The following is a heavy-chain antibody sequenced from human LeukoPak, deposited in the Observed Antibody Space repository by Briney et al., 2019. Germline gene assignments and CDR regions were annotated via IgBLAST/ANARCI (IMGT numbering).Heavy chain of an antibody. CDR2: ISFDGGDK. Sequence: GGSLRLSCVASGIGFSGHAMHWVRQAPDKGLEWAAVISFDGGDKDYSDSVKGRFTVSRDNSKNTVYLQMNSLRAEDTAVYYCASLPRDGYNLYYYYGMDVWGQGTTVTVSS. V-gene: IGHV3-30*07. J-gene: IGHJ6*02. CDR3: ASLPRDGYNLYYYYGMDV. D-gene: IGHD5-24*01. CDR1: GIGFSGHA.